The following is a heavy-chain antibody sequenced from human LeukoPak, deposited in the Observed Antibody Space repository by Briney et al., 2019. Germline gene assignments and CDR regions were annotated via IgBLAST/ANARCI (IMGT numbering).Heavy chain of an antibody. CDR3: VTDGASDI. Sequence: GGSLRFSCAASGFTLSSYTTNWVRQAPGKGLEWVSSISNSGFYIYYADSVKGRFVVSRANANNSLYLRMNSLRDEDTAVYYCVTDGASDIWGQGTMVTVSS. CDR2: ISNSGFYI. J-gene: IGHJ3*02. CDR1: GFTLSSYT. V-gene: IGHV3-21*01.